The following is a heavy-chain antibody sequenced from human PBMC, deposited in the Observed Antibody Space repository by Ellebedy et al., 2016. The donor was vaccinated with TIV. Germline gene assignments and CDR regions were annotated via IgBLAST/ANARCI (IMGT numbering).Heavy chain of an antibody. CDR1: GGSLSSGDYY. J-gene: IGHJ4*02. CDR2: VHYRGYT. Sequence: MPSETLSLTCTVSGGSLSSGDYYWNWIRQPPGKGLEWIAYVHYRGYTNYNPSLESRVAISLDTSKNQVFLKLTSVTAADTAVYYCAREGIDGYNYFDYWGRGTLVTVSS. V-gene: IGHV4-61*08. D-gene: IGHD5-24*01. CDR3: AREGIDGYNYFDY.